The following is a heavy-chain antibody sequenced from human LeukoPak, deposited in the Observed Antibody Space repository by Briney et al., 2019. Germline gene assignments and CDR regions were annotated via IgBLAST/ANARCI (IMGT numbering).Heavy chain of an antibody. CDR3: ARTAPSFDY. J-gene: IGHJ4*02. CDR2: IYASGTT. V-gene: IGHV4-4*07. Sequence: SETLSLTCTVSGGSISAHYWSWIRQPAGKGLEWIGRIYASGTTNYNPSLKSRVTMSVDTSKNQFSLKLTSVTAADTAVYYCARTAPSFDYWGQGTLVTVSS. CDR1: GGSISAHY.